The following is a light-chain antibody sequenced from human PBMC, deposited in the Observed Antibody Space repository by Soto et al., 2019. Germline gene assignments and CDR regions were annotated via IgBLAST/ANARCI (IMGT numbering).Light chain of an antibody. CDR1: QSISNH. CDR3: QQSYIMSEGYT. Sequence: DIQVTQSPSSLSASAGDRVTITCRASQSISNHLNWYQQKPGKAPKLLIYAASSLQSGGPSRFSGSGSGTDFTLTITSLQPEDVATYYCQQSYIMSEGYTFGQGTKLEIK. J-gene: IGKJ2*01. V-gene: IGKV1-39*01. CDR2: AAS.